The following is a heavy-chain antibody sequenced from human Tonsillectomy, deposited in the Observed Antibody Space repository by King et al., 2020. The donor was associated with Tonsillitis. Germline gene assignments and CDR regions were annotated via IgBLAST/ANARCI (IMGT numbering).Heavy chain of an antibody. V-gene: IGHV3-30*18. Sequence: VQLVESGGGVVQPGRSLRLSCAASGFTFSRYGMHWVRQSPGEGLEWVAVIGNDGSVTYYADSVKGRFTLSRDNSENTLYMQMNSLRVEDTAVYYWANEIKQVAGDWYFALWGRGTLVIVSS. J-gene: IGHJ2*01. CDR2: IGNDGSVT. CDR1: GFTFSRYG. D-gene: IGHD6-19*01. CDR3: ANEIKQVAGDWYFAL.